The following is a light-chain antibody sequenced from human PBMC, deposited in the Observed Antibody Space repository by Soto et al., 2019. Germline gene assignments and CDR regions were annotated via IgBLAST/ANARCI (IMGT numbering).Light chain of an antibody. V-gene: IGLV3-21*04. CDR2: YDS. Sequence: SYDLTQPPSVSVAPGKTARITCGGNNIGSKSVHWYQQKPGQAPVLVIYYDSDRPSGIPERFSGSNSGNTATLTIRRVEAVDEADYYCQVCDSSRDLGVFGGGTKLTVL. J-gene: IGLJ2*01. CDR1: NIGSKS. CDR3: QVCDSSRDLGV.